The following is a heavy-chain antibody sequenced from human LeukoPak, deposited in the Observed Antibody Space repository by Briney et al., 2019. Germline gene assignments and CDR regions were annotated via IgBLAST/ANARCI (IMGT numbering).Heavy chain of an antibody. V-gene: IGHV4-59*01. CDR1: GGSISSYY. CDR2: IYYSGST. Sequence: KTSETLSPTCTVSGGSISSYYWSWIRQPPGKGLERIGYIYYSGSTNYNPSLKSRVTISVDTSKNQFSLKLSSVTAADTAVYYCARSPYCSGGSCYYFDYWGQGTLVTVSS. J-gene: IGHJ4*02. D-gene: IGHD2-15*01. CDR3: ARSPYCSGGSCYYFDY.